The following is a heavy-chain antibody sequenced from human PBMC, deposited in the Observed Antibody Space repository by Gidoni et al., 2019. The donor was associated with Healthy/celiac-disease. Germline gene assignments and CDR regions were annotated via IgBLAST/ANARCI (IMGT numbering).Heavy chain of an antibody. V-gene: IGHV4-59*01. CDR3: ARGFEVVTFDY. CDR1: GGSISSYY. Sequence: QVQLQESGPGLVKPSATLSLTCTVSGGSISSYYWSWIRQPPGKGLEWIGYIYYSGSTNYNPSLKSRVTISVDTSKNQFSLKLSSVTAADTAVYYCARGFEVVTFDYWGQGTLVTVSS. CDR2: IYYSGST. J-gene: IGHJ4*02. D-gene: IGHD3-3*01.